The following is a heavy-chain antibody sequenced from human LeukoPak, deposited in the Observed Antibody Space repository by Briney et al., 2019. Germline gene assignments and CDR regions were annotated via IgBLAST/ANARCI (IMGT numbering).Heavy chain of an antibody. Sequence: PSETLSLTCTVSGGSISTSNYYWGWIRQPPGKGLEWIGNIFYSGSTYYSPSLRSRVTISLDTSRNQFSLKLTSMTAADTAVYYCARVSAPGGTRLLDYWGQGTLVTVSS. J-gene: IGHJ4*02. V-gene: IGHV4-39*07. CDR3: ARVSAPGGTRLLDY. CDR1: GGSISTSNYY. D-gene: IGHD2-15*01. CDR2: IFYSGST.